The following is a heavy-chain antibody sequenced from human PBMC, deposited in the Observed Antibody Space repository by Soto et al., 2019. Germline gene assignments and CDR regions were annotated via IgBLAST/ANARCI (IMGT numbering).Heavy chain of an antibody. J-gene: IGHJ4*02. V-gene: IGHV3-21*01. CDR2: ISSSSSYI. Sequence: GGSLRRTCAASGYTVGSDSMNWIRKAQGKGLEWVSSISSSSSYIYYADSVKGRFTISRDNAKNSLYLQMNSLRAEDTAVYYCARAQVANYYDSSGLGYWGQGTLVTVSS. CDR1: GYTVGSDS. CDR3: ARAQVANYYDSSGLGY. D-gene: IGHD3-22*01.